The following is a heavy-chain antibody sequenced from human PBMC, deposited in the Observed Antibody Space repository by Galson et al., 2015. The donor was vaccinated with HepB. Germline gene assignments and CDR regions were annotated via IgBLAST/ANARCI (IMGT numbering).Heavy chain of an antibody. Sequence: MNWVRQAPGKGLEWVSYISRSSSAIYYADSVKGRFTISRDNAKNSLYLQMNSLRVEDTAVYYCARSRFDFWSGYDYYMDVWGKGTTVTVSS. CDR2: ISRSSSAI. D-gene: IGHD3-3*01. CDR3: ARSRFDFWSGYDYYMDV. V-gene: IGHV3-48*01. J-gene: IGHJ6*03.